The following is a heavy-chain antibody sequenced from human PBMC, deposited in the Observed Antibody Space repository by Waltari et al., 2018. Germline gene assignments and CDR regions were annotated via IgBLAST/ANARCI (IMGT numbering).Heavy chain of an antibody. D-gene: IGHD5-12*01. CDR3: AREEKDNSGYRTTRFGY. Sequence: EVQLLESGGGLVQPGGSLRLSCETFGFTFSYYAMSCVRQAPGKGLEWVSAISNGGGSTWYAVSVKGRLTISRDNSKNKVFLQMDSLRAEDTAVYYCAREEKDNSGYRTTRFGYWGQGTLVTVSS. J-gene: IGHJ4*02. CDR2: ISNGGGST. V-gene: IGHV3-23*01. CDR1: GFTFSYYA.